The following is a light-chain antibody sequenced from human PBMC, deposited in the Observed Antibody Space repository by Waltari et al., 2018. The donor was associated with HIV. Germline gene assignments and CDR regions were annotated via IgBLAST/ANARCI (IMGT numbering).Light chain of an antibody. CDR1: QRVRSI. Sequence: EVVMTQPPATLSVSRWERHTLSSRASQRVRSILDWYQQKHGQASRLLIYGASTMATGMPAMFSASESGTECSLTSRSLQCEDFAVYYCRRYKKWRATLGQGTKGESK. CDR2: GAS. V-gene: IGKV3-15*01. J-gene: IGKJ1*01. CDR3: RRYKKWRAT.